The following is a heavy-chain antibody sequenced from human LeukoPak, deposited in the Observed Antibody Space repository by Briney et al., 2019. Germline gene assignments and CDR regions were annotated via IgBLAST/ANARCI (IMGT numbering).Heavy chain of an antibody. CDR3: AKLTTVTRGYFDY. V-gene: IGHV3-23*01. CDR2: ISGSGGST. Sequence: GGSLRLSCAASEFTFSSYAMSWVRQAPGKGLEWVSAISGSGGSTYYADSVKGRFTISRDNSKNTLYLQMNSLRAEDTAVYYCAKLTTVTRGYFDYWGQGTLVTVSS. D-gene: IGHD4-11*01. J-gene: IGHJ4*02. CDR1: EFTFSSYA.